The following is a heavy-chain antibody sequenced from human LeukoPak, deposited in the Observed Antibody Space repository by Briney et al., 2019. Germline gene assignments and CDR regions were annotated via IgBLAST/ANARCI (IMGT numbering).Heavy chain of an antibody. V-gene: IGHV4-59*01. J-gene: IGHJ5*02. D-gene: IGHD3-10*01. Sequence: SETLSLTCTVSGGSISSYYWSWIRQPPGKGLEWIGYIYYSGSTNYKPSLKSRATISVDTSKNQFSLKLSSVTAADTAVYYCARGGYYGSGNDFRFDPWGQGTLVTVSS. CDR3: ARGGYYGSGNDFRFDP. CDR2: IYYSGST. CDR1: GGSISSYY.